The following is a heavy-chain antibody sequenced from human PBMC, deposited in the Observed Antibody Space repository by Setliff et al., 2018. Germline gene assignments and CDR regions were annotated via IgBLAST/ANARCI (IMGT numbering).Heavy chain of an antibody. CDR3: AISTIFGVVSPTPDAFDI. V-gene: IGHV1-24*01. CDR1: GYTLIEVS. J-gene: IGHJ3*02. D-gene: IGHD3-3*01. Sequence: ASVKVSCKVSGYTLIEVSMHWVRKAPGKGLDWMGGFDPEDGETIYAQKFQGRVTITADKSTSTAYMELSRLRSEDTAVYYCAISTIFGVVSPTPDAFDIWGQGTTVTVSS. CDR2: FDPEDGET.